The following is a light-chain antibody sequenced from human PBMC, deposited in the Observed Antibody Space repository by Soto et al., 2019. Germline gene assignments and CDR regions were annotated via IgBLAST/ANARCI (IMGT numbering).Light chain of an antibody. Sequence: EIVLTQSPATLSLSPGERATLSCRASQSVSSYLAWYQQKPGQAPRPLIYDASNRATGIPARFSGSGSGTDFTLTISSLEPEDFAVYYCQQRSNWPPGRTFGQGTKV. CDR2: DAS. CDR3: QQRSNWPPGRT. J-gene: IGKJ1*01. CDR1: QSVSSY. V-gene: IGKV3-11*01.